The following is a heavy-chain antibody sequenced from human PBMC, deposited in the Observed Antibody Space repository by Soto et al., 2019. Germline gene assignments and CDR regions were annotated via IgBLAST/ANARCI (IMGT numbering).Heavy chain of an antibody. D-gene: IGHD4-17*01. CDR3: AKVRLSGVSVTTETFDY. J-gene: IGHJ4*02. Sequence: GGSLRLSCAASGFTFSSYAMSWVRQAPRKGLEWVSAISGSGGSTYYADSVKGRFTISRDNSKNTLYLQMNSLRAEDTAVYYCAKVRLSGVSVTTETFDYWGQGTLVTVSS. V-gene: IGHV3-23*01. CDR1: GFTFSSYA. CDR2: ISGSGGST.